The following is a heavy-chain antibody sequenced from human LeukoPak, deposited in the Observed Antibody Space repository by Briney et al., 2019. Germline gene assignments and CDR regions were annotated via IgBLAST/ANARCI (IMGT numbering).Heavy chain of an antibody. CDR1: GGSFSGYY. V-gene: IGHV4-34*01. CDR3: ARRAGGYSYGYIGYYFDY. D-gene: IGHD5-18*01. Sequence: PSETLSLTCAVYGGSFSGYYWSWIRHPPGKGLEWIGEINHSGSTNYNPSLKSRVTISVDTSKNQFSLKLSSVTAADTAVYYCARRAGGYSYGYIGYYFDYWGQGTLVTVSS. CDR2: INHSGST. J-gene: IGHJ4*02.